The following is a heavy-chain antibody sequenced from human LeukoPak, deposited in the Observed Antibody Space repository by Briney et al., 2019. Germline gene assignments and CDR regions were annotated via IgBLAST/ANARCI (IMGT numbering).Heavy chain of an antibody. Sequence: GGSLRLSCAASGFTFSSYSMNWVRQAPGKGLGWVSSISSSSSYIYYADSVKGRFTISRDNAKNSLYLQMNSLRAEDTAVYYCARGVCSGGSCYVHYWGQGTLVTVSS. CDR2: ISSSSSYI. J-gene: IGHJ4*02. CDR1: GFTFSSYS. CDR3: ARGVCSGGSCYVHY. D-gene: IGHD2-15*01. V-gene: IGHV3-21*01.